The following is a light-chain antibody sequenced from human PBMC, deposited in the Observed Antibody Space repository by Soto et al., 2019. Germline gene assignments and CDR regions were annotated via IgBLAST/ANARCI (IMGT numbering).Light chain of an antibody. CDR1: QSITSH. CDR2: AAS. CDR3: QQSHSAPLT. Sequence: QMTQSPSSLFASVGDRVTITCRSSQSITSHLNWYQQKVGQSPKLLIYAASTLQSGVPPRFSGSGSGTEITLTISGLQREDFATYYCQQSHSAPLTFGGGTKVEIK. V-gene: IGKV1-39*01. J-gene: IGKJ4*01.